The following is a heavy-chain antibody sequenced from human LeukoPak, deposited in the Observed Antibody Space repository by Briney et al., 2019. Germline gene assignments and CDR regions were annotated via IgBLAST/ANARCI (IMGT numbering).Heavy chain of an antibody. CDR3: ARGFSGRWLQIEPFDY. CDR1: GFTFSDYY. D-gene: IGHD5-24*01. CDR2: ISSSGSTI. Sequence: PGGSLRLSCAASGFTFSDYYMSWVRQAPGKGLEWVSYISSSGSTIYYADSVKGRFTISRDNAKNSLYLQMNSLRAEETAVYYWARGFSGRWLQIEPFDYWGQGTLVTVSS. V-gene: IGHV3-11*01. J-gene: IGHJ4*02.